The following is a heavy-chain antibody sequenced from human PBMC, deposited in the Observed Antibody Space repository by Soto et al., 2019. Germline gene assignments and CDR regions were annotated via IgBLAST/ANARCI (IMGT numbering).Heavy chain of an antibody. Sequence: QVQLVQSGAEVKKPGSSVKVSCKASGGTFSSYAISWVRQAPGQGLEWMGGIIPIFGTANYAQKFQGRVTITADESTSTAYMELSSLRSEDTAVYYCARARSRGGYSYGFPHFDYWGQGTLVTVSS. CDR1: GGTFSSYA. J-gene: IGHJ4*02. V-gene: IGHV1-69*12. CDR2: IIPIFGTA. D-gene: IGHD5-18*01. CDR3: ARARSRGGYSYGFPHFDY.